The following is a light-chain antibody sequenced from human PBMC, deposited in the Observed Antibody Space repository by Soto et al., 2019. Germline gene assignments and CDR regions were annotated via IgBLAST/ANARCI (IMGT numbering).Light chain of an antibody. J-gene: IGKJ2*01. CDR2: WAS. Sequence: DIVMTPSPHSLAVSLGERATINCKSSQSVLYSSNYKHYLAWYKQQSGQHPKLLIYWASTRESVVPDRFSGSVSATDFTRTISMRQAEDVAVYYCQQDYSTPPYTFGQGTTLEIK. CDR1: QSVLYSSNYKHY. CDR3: QQDYSTPPYT. V-gene: IGKV4-1*01.